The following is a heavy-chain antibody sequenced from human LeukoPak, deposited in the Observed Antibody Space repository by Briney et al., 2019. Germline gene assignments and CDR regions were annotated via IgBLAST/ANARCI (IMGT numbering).Heavy chain of an antibody. J-gene: IGHJ4*01. V-gene: IGHV3-23*01. Sequence: GGSLRLSCAASGFTFSNHGMSWVRQASGKGLEWVSAVSDSGSDTYYADSVKGRFTVSRDNSKSTLYLQMNSLRAEDTAVYYCAKRVPCSSSSVYFDNWGHGTLVTVCS. CDR2: VSDSGSDT. CDR1: GFTFSNHG. D-gene: IGHD6-6*01. CDR3: AKRVPCSSSSVYFDN.